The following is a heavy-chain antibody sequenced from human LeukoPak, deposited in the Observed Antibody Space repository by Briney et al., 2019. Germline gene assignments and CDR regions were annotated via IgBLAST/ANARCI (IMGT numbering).Heavy chain of an antibody. CDR3: ARGDYGDSFFDY. Sequence: GRSLRLSCAASGFTFSSYGMHWVRQAPGKGLEWVAVISYDGSNKYDADSVKGRFTISRDNSKNTLYLQMNSLRAEDTAVYYCARGDYGDSFFDYWGQGTLVTVSS. CDR1: GFTFSSYG. J-gene: IGHJ4*02. CDR2: ISYDGSNK. V-gene: IGHV3-30*03. D-gene: IGHD4-17*01.